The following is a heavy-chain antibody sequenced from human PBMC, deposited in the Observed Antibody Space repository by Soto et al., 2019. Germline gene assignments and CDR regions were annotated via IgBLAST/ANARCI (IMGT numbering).Heavy chain of an antibody. J-gene: IGHJ4*02. CDR3: ARLRHGRLDS. Sequence: PSETLSLTCTVSGGSVSSGSWYWSWIRQPPGKGLKCIGYIYHSGSTNYNPSLKSRVTISVDTSKNQFSLKLSSVTAADTAVYYCARLRHGRLDSWGQGTLVTVSS. CDR1: GGSVSSGSWY. D-gene: IGHD2-8*01. CDR2: IYHSGST. V-gene: IGHV4-61*01.